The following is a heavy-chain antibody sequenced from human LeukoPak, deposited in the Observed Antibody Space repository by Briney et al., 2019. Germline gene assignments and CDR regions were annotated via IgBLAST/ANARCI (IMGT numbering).Heavy chain of an antibody. CDR3: ARYPARNGGFDY. CDR2: IYYSGST. CDR1: GVSISSYY. J-gene: IGHJ4*02. Sequence: TSETLSLTCTVSGVSISSYYWSWIRQPPGKGLGWIGYIYYSGSTNYNPSLKSRVTISVDTSKNQFSLKLSSVTAADTAIYYLARYPARNGGFDYWGQGTLVTVSS. D-gene: IGHD2-8*01. V-gene: IGHV4-59*01.